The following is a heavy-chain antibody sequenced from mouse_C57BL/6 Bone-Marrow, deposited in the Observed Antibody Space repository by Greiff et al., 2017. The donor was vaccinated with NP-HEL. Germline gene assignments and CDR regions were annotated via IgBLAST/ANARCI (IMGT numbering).Heavy chain of an antibody. CDR2: IDPEDGET. V-gene: IGHV14-2*01. CDR3: ARNPAYYSNYWYFDV. D-gene: IGHD2-5*01. CDR1: GFNIKDYY. Sequence: EVQLQQSGAELVKPGASVKLSCTASGFNIKDYYMHWVKQRTEQGLEWIGRIDPEDGETKYAPKFPGKATITADTSSNTAYLQLSSLTSEDTAVYYCARNPAYYSNYWYFDVWGTGTTVTVSS. J-gene: IGHJ1*03.